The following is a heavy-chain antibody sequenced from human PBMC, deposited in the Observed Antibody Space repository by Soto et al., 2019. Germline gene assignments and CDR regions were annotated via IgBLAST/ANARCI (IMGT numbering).Heavy chain of an antibody. D-gene: IGHD1-26*01. Sequence: QVQLVQSGAEVKKPGASVKVSCKASGYTFTSYGISWVRQAPGQGLEWMGWISAYNGNTNYAQKLQGRXTXTXXTAASTAYMELRSLRSDDTDVYYCARDAAVGLFAYWGEGTLVTVSS. CDR2: ISAYNGNT. V-gene: IGHV1-18*01. CDR1: GYTFTSYG. CDR3: ARDAAVGLFAY. J-gene: IGHJ4*02.